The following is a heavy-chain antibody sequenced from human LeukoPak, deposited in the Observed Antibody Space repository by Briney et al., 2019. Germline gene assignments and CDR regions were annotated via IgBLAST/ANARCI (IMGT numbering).Heavy chain of an antibody. Sequence: GGSLRLSCAASGFTVSTYYMTWVRQAPGKGLECVSVIYSGGSAYYADSVKGRFTVSRDNSKNTLYLQMNSLRAEDTAMYYCARGLGYCTSTTCLLPFDYWGQGTLVTVSS. V-gene: IGHV3-53*01. D-gene: IGHD2-2*01. CDR1: GFTVSTYY. J-gene: IGHJ4*02. CDR3: ARGLGYCTSTTCLLPFDY. CDR2: IYSGGSA.